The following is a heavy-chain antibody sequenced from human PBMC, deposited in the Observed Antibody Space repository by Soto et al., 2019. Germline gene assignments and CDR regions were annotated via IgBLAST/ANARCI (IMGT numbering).Heavy chain of an antibody. V-gene: IGHV3-30*18. CDR3: AKDMQGDAFDI. Sequence: PGGSLRLSCAASGFTFSSYGMHWVRQAPGKGLEWVAVISYDGSNKYYADSVKGRFTISRDNSKNTLYLQMNSLRAEDTAVYYCAKDMQGDAFDIWGQGTVVTVSS. D-gene: IGHD2-2*01. J-gene: IGHJ3*02. CDR1: GFTFSSYG. CDR2: ISYDGSNK.